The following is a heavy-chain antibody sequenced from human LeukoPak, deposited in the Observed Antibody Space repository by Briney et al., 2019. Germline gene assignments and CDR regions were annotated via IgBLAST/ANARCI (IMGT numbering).Heavy chain of an antibody. V-gene: IGHV4-34*01. J-gene: IGHJ4*02. CDR3: ARGVKHMVRGAAHFFDY. D-gene: IGHD3-10*01. CDR2: INHSGST. CDR1: GGSFSGYY. Sequence: SETLSLTCAVYGGSFSGYYWSWIRQPPGKGLEWIWEINHSGSTNYNPSLKSRVTISVDTSKNQFSLKLSSVTAADTAVYYCARGVKHMVRGAAHFFDYWGQGTLVTVSS.